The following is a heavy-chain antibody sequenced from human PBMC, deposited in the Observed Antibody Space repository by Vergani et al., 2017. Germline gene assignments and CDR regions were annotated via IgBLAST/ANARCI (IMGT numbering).Heavy chain of an antibody. V-gene: IGHV3-23*01. D-gene: IGHD6-13*01. Sequence: EVQLLESGGGLVQPGGSLRLSCAASGFTFSSYAMSWVRQAPGKGLEWVSAISGSGGSTYYADSVKGRFTISRDNSKNTLYLQMNSLRAEDTAVYYCAKGGGRGIAAAGTRVPFDYWGQGTLVTVSS. J-gene: IGHJ4*02. CDR2: ISGSGGST. CDR1: GFTFSSYA. CDR3: AKGGGRGIAAAGTRVPFDY.